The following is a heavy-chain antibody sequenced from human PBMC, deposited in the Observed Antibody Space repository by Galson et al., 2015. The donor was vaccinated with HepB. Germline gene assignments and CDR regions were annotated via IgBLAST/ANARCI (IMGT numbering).Heavy chain of an antibody. J-gene: IGHJ3*02. CDR2: TYYRSKWYN. CDR1: GDSVSSNSAA. Sequence: CAISGDSVSSNSAAWNWIRQSPSRGLEWLGRTYYRSKWYNDYAVSVKSRITINPDTSKNQFSLQLNSVTPEDTAVYYCAREGYSSSWFNSKAFDIWGQGTMVTVSS. CDR3: AREGYSSSWFNSKAFDI. V-gene: IGHV6-1*01. D-gene: IGHD6-13*01.